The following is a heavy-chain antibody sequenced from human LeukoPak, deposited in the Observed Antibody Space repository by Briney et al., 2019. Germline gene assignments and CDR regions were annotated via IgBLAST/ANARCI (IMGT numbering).Heavy chain of an antibody. CDR3: AKDRSVITIFVIDY. CDR2: IRYDGSNK. V-gene: IGHV3-30*02. Sequence: GGSLRLSCAASGFTFSSYGMHWVRQAPGRGLEWVAFIRYDGSNKYYADSVKGRFTISRDNSKNTLYLQMNSLRAEDTAVYYCAKDRSVITIFVIDYWGQGTRVTVSS. CDR1: GFTFSSYG. D-gene: IGHD3-9*01. J-gene: IGHJ4*02.